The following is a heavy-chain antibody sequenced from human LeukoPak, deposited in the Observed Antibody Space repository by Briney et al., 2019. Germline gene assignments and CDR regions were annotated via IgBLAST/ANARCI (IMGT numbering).Heavy chain of an antibody. CDR1: GVSISSYY. J-gene: IGHJ6*03. D-gene: IGHD3-22*01. CDR3: ARSGYQNFYYYYYYMDV. CDR2: IYYSGST. V-gene: IGHV4-59*01. Sequence: SETLSLTCTVSGVSISSYYWSWIRQPPGKGLEWIGYIYYSGSTNYNPSLKGRVTISVDTSKNQFSLKLSSVTAADTAVYYCARSGYQNFYYYYYYMDVWDKGTTVTVSS.